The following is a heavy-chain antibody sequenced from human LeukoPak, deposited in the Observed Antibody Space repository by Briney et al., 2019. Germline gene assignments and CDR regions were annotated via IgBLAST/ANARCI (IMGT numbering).Heavy chain of an antibody. Sequence: PSETLSLTCAVSGGSISSNNWWSWVRQPPGKGLEWIGEIYHSGSANCNPSLQSRISISLDKSKNQFSLNLNSVTAADTAVYYCARDNGSGWFGMDVWGQGTTVTVSS. CDR3: ARDNGSGWFGMDV. CDR2: IYHSGSA. V-gene: IGHV4-4*02. CDR1: GGSISSNNW. D-gene: IGHD6-19*01. J-gene: IGHJ6*02.